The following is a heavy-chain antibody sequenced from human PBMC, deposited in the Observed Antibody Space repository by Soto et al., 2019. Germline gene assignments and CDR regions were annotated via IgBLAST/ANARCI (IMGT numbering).Heavy chain of an antibody. Sequence: EVQLVESGGGLVKPGGSLRLSCAASGFTFSSYSMNWVRQAPGKGLEWASSISSSSSYIYYADSVKGRFTISRDNAKNSLYLQMNSLRAEDTAVYYCARVGIAVAGGDYWGQGTLVTVSS. CDR3: ARVGIAVAGGDY. CDR2: ISSSSSYI. D-gene: IGHD6-19*01. CDR1: GFTFSSYS. J-gene: IGHJ4*02. V-gene: IGHV3-21*01.